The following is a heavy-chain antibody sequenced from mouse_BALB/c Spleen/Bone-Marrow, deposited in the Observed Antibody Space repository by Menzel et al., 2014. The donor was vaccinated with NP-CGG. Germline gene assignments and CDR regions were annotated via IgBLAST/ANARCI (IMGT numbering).Heavy chain of an antibody. CDR3: ERGDYFDY. CDR2: ILPGSGST. V-gene: IGHV1-9*01. J-gene: IGHJ2*01. CDR1: GYTFSSHW. Sequence: QVQLQQPGAELMKPGASVKISCKATGYTFSSHWIEWVKQRPGHGLEWIGEILPGSGSTNYNEEFKGKATFTADTSSNTAYMQLSSLTSEDAAVNYCERGDYFDYWGQGTTLTVSS.